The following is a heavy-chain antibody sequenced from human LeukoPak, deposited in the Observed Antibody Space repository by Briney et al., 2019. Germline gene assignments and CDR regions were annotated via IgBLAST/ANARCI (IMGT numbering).Heavy chain of an antibody. V-gene: IGHV3-7*01. D-gene: IGHD5-18*01. Sequence: GSLRLSCAASGFTFSSYWMSWVRQAPGKGLEWVANIKKDGSEKYYVDSVKGRFTISRDNAKTSLYLQMNSLRAEDTAVYYCARDLSGVAGYTYGRGIDYWGQGTLVTVSS. CDR1: GFTFSSYW. J-gene: IGHJ4*02. CDR3: ARDLSGVAGYTYGRGIDY. CDR2: IKKDGSEK.